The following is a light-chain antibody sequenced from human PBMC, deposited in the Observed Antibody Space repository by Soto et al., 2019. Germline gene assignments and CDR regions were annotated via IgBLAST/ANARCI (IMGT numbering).Light chain of an antibody. J-gene: IGKJ1*01. V-gene: IGKV3-20*01. CDR2: DVS. Sequence: ETVLTQSPGTLSLSPGERATLSCRSSQSVSCNYLAWYQQKPGQAPRLLIYDVSSRATGIPDRFSGSGSGTDFTLTISRLEPEDFAMYYCQQYGSSPTFGQGTKVDIK. CDR3: QQYGSSPT. CDR1: QSVSCNY.